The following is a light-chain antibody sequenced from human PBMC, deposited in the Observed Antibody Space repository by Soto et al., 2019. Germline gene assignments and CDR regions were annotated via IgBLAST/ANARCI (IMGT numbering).Light chain of an antibody. CDR2: EVS. V-gene: IGLV2-14*01. CDR1: SSDVGGYNY. J-gene: IGLJ1*01. CDR3: SSYTSSSTAV. Sequence: QSVLTQPASVSGSPGQSITISCTGTSSDVGGYNYVSWYQQHPGKAPKLMIYEVSNRPSGVSNRFSGSKSDNTASLTISGLQAEDEADYYCSSYTSSSTAVFATGTKLTVL.